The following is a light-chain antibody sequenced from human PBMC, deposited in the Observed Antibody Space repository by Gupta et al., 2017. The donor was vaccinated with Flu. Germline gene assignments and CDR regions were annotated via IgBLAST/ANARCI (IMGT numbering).Light chain of an antibody. CDR1: QSLSSSF. CDR3: LQYGSSPRT. V-gene: IGKV3-20*01. Sequence: EIVLTQSPDTLSLSPGERATLSCRDSQSLSSSFLGWYQQKPGKAPRFLIYGASNRAAGVPDRLSGSGSGTDFTLTISRLEPDDFAVYFCLQYGSSPRTFGQGTTVEIK. J-gene: IGKJ1*01. CDR2: GAS.